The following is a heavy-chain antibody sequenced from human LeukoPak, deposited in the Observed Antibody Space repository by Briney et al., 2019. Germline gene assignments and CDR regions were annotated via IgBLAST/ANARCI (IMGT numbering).Heavy chain of an antibody. CDR1: GGSISNYF. Sequence: SETLSLTCAVSGGSISNYFWSWIRQPAGKGLEWIGRFHTSGNTNYNPSLKSRVTMSVDTSKNQFSLNLTSVTAADTAVYYCARPAASSGWEESWGQGTLVTVSS. V-gene: IGHV4-4*07. D-gene: IGHD6-19*01. J-gene: IGHJ5*02. CDR2: FHTSGNT. CDR3: ARPAASSGWEES.